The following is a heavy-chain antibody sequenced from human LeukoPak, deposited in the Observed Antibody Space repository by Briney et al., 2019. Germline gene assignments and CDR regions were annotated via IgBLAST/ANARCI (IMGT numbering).Heavy chain of an antibody. V-gene: IGHV3-21*01. J-gene: IGHJ4*02. CDR3: ARVGGHCTSTSCPPPDY. CDR2: IDSSSRYI. Sequence: GGSLRLSCAAVGFTFSSYNMDWVRQAPGKGLEWVSFIDSSSRYIYQADSVKGRFTISRDNAKSSVFLQMNSLRAEDTAVYYCARVGGHCTSTSCPPPDYWGQGTLVTVSS. CDR1: GFTFSSYN. D-gene: IGHD2-2*01.